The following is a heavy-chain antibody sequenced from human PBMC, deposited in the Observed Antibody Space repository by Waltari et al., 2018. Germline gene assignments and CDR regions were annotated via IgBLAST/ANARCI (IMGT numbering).Heavy chain of an antibody. Sequence: EVQLLESGGGLVQPGGSLRLSCSGVPFSRYAMCWVRQAPGMGLEWVLVLYNDGTTHYVDSVEGRFTISRDHSDNTLHLQMSSLRAEDTAVYYCAESRAAAGLDSWGQGTLVTVSS. V-gene: IGHV3-23*03. D-gene: IGHD6-13*01. CDR3: AESRAAAGLDS. CDR1: GVPFSRYA. J-gene: IGHJ4*02. CDR2: LYNDGTT.